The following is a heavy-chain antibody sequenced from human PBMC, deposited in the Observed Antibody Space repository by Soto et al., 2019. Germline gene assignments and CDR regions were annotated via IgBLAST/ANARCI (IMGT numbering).Heavy chain of an antibody. CDR1: GGSFSTYG. CDR3: ARELVPYYGGNSLALDY. J-gene: IGHJ4*02. D-gene: IGHD4-17*01. V-gene: IGHV1-69*13. Sequence: QVQLVQSGAEVKKPGSSVKVSCKASGGSFSTYGINWVRLAPGQGLEWMGGIIPKFGTTNYAQKFRSILTTTADESTNTAYTELNWPKSEDTAVYFCARELVPYYGGNSLALDYWGQGNLVTAPS. CDR2: IIPKFGTT.